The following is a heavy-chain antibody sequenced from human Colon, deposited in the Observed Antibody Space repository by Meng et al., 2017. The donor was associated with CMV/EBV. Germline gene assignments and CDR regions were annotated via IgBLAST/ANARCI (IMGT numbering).Heavy chain of an antibody. D-gene: IGHD4/OR15-4a*01. Sequence: QVALRESGPGLVKLSETLSLTCTVSGDSISNYYWSWIRQSPGKGLEWIGYIYSSGSTNYNPSLKSRVTISIDTSKNQFSLKLTSVTAADTAVYYCAKGRARNDYWFDPRGQGTLVTVSS. CDR3: AKGRARNDYWFDP. V-gene: IGHV4-59*01. CDR1: GDSISNYY. J-gene: IGHJ5*02. CDR2: IYSSGST.